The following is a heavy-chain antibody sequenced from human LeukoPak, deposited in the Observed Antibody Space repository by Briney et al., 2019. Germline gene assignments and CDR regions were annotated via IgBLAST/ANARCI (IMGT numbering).Heavy chain of an antibody. V-gene: IGHV3-74*01. CDR3: ARDTYDSSGYYYGPFDY. Sequence: GGSLRLSCAASGFTFTSYWIHWVRQAPGKGLVWASRINTDGSSTSYADSVKGRFTISRDNAKNTLYLQMNSLRAEDTAVYYCARDTYDSSGYYYGPFDYWGQGTLVTVSS. J-gene: IGHJ4*02. CDR1: GFTFTSYW. CDR2: INTDGSST. D-gene: IGHD3-22*01.